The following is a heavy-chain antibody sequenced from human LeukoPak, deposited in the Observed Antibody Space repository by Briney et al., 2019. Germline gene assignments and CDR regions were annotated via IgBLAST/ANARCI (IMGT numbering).Heavy chain of an antibody. CDR3: AKEGRVRDIDY. J-gene: IGHJ4*02. Sequence: SETLSLTCAVYGGSFSGYYWSWIRQPPGKGLEWIGEINHSGSTNYNPSLKSRVTISVDTSKNQFSLKLSSVTAEDTAVYYCAKEGRVRDIDYWGQGTLVTVSS. D-gene: IGHD5-24*01. CDR1: GGSFSGYY. CDR2: INHSGST. V-gene: IGHV4-34*01.